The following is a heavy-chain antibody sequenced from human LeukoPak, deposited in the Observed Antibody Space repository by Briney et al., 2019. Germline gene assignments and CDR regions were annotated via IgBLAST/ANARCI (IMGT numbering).Heavy chain of an antibody. Sequence: SETLSLTCSVSGGSISNGDYYWGWIRQAPGKGLEWIGSIFYGGSTHYNPSLKSRATISADTSKNQFSLKLTSVTAADAAMYYCARQLPTAAADTRGYFDCWGQGTVVTVSS. CDR3: ARQLPTAAADTRGYFDC. CDR1: GGSISNGDYY. V-gene: IGHV4-39*01. D-gene: IGHD6-25*01. J-gene: IGHJ4*01. CDR2: IFYGGST.